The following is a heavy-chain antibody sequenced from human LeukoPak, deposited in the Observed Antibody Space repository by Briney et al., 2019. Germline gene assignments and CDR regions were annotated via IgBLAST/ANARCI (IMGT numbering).Heavy chain of an antibody. CDR1: GYTFTSYY. D-gene: IGHD2-8*02. V-gene: IGHV1-46*01. CDR2: INPSGGST. Sequence: ASVKVSCKASGYTFTSYYMHWVRQAPGQGLEWMGIINPSGGSTSYAQKLQGRVTMTTDTSTSTAYMELRSLRSDDTAVYYCARVTILVATGTDWFDPWGQGTLVTVSS. CDR3: ARVTILVATGTDWFDP. J-gene: IGHJ5*02.